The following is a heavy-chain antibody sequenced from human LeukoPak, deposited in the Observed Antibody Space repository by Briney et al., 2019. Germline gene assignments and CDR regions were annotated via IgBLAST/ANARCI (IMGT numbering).Heavy chain of an antibody. D-gene: IGHD1-20*01. Sequence: PGGSLRLSCTASGFIFSTHAMHWVRQAPGKGLEWVAVISYDGSNKYSADSLKGRFTISRDNSKNTLYLQMNSLRAEDTAVYYCAKGGGITGTTGLYNWFDPWGQGTLVTVSS. CDR1: GFIFSTHA. CDR3: AKGGGITGTTGLYNWFDP. V-gene: IGHV3-30-3*01. J-gene: IGHJ5*02. CDR2: ISYDGSNK.